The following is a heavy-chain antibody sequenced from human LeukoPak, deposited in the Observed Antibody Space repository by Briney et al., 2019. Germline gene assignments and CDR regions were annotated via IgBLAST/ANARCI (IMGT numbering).Heavy chain of an antibody. D-gene: IGHD4-23*01. Sequence: PSETLSLTCTVSGGSISSYCWSWIRQPPGKGLEWIGYIYYSGRTNYNPSLKSRVTISVDTSKNQFSLKLSSVTAADTAVYYCARSATVVPANFDYWGQGTLVTVSS. CDR3: ARSATVVPANFDY. CDR1: GGSISSYC. CDR2: IYYSGRT. J-gene: IGHJ4*02. V-gene: IGHV4-59*01.